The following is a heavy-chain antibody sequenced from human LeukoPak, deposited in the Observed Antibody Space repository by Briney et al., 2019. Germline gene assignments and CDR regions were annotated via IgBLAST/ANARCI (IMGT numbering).Heavy chain of an antibody. D-gene: IGHD1-26*01. J-gene: IGHJ4*02. CDR1: GGSISSSSYY. Sequence: SETLSLTCTVSGGSISSSSYYWGWIRQPPGKGLEWIGNIYYSGSTYYNPSLKSRVTISVDTSKNQFSLKLSSVTAADTAVYYCAGGIVGATIYFDYWGQGTLVTVSS. CDR3: AGGIVGATIYFDY. V-gene: IGHV4-39*07. CDR2: IYYSGST.